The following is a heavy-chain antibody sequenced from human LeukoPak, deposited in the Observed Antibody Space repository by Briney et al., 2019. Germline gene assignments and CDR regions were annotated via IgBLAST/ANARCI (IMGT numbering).Heavy chain of an antibody. J-gene: IGHJ4*02. V-gene: IGHV3-9*01. CDR2: ISWNSDTI. CDR3: ARDSSGAGYYFDY. CDR1: GLTFDDYA. Sequence: GGSLRLSCAVSGLTFDDYAMHWVRQVPGKGLEWVSGISWNSDTIGYADSVKGRFTISRDNAKNSLYLQMNSLRAEDTAVHYCARDSSGAGYYFDYWGQGTLVTVSS. D-gene: IGHD6-19*01.